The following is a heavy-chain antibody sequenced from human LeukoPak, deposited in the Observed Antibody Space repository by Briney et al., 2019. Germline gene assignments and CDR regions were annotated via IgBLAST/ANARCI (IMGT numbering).Heavy chain of an antibody. CDR1: GFTFDDYA. D-gene: IGHD4-17*01. CDR3: AKDPSSTVTTGAFDI. V-gene: IGHV3-9*01. Sequence: GRSLRLSCAASGFTFDDYAMHWVRQAPGKGLEWVSRISWNSGSIGYADSVKGRFTISRDNAKNSLYLQMNSLRAEDTALYYCAKDPSSTVTTGAFDIWGQGTMVTVSS. CDR2: ISWNSGSI. J-gene: IGHJ3*02.